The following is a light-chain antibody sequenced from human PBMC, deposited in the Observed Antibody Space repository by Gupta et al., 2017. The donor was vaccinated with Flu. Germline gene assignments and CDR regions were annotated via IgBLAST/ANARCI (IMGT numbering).Light chain of an antibody. CDR3: SSYAASYTWV. CDR2: DVS. V-gene: IGLV2-11*01. J-gene: IGLJ1*01. CDR1: SSDVGGYNY. Sequence: SVTISCTGTSSDVGGYNYVSWHQKHPAKPPNRFIYDVSRRPAAVPGRFSASEAGNTASPTISGLQEEEEADYYGSSYAASYTWVFGAGTKLTVL.